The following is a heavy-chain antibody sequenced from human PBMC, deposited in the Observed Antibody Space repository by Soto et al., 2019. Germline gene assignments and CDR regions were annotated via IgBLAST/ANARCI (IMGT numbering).Heavy chain of an antibody. V-gene: IGHV3-74*01. Sequence: GGSLRLSCAASGFPFSSYWMHWVRQAPGKGLVWVSRINIDGSTISYADSVKGRFTISRDNAKNTLYLQMNSLRGEDAAVYYCARVRNGDWYFDYWGQGTLVTVSS. CDR2: INIDGSTI. CDR1: GFPFSSYW. J-gene: IGHJ4*02. CDR3: ARVRNGDWYFDY. D-gene: IGHD4-17*01.